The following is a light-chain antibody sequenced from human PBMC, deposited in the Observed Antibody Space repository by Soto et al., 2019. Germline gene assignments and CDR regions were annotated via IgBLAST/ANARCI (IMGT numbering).Light chain of an antibody. V-gene: IGKV3-11*01. CDR2: DAS. Sequence: EIVLTQSPATLSLSPGDRGTLSCRASQSVSNYLAWYQQRPGQAPRLLIFDASNRATGIPARFSGSGSGTDFTLTTSSLGPEDFAVYYCQQRSNWTPHTVGGGAKVNIK. CDR1: QSVSNY. CDR3: QQRSNWTPHT. J-gene: IGKJ4*01.